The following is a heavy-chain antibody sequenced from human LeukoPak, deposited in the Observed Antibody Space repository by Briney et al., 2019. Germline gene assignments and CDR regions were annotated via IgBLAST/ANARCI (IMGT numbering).Heavy chain of an antibody. CDR3: ARDRYGVRSGSCDY. D-gene: IGHD1-26*01. V-gene: IGHV1-2*02. J-gene: IGHJ4*02. CDR1: GYTFTGYY. CDR2: IHPNYGGT. Sequence: ASVKVSCKASGYTFTGYYIHWVRQAPGQGLEWMGWIHPNYGGTNSAQKFQGRVTMTRDTSINTAYMEVSRLRYDDTAVYYCARDRYGVRSGSCDYWGQGTLVTVSS.